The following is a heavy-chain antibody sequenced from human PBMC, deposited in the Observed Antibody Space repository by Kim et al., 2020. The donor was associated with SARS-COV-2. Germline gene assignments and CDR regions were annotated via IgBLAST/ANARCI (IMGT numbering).Heavy chain of an antibody. Sequence: GGSLRLSCATSGFTLSLYSMNWVRQSPGKGLEWVSHISGTGTITKHADSVRGRFTISRDNAKNSLFLQMNGLRAEATAVYYCVRGNYWAFDIWGQGTMV. CDR1: GFTLSLYS. CDR2: ISGTGTIT. CDR3: VRGNYWAFDI. D-gene: IGHD2-15*01. V-gene: IGHV3-48*04. J-gene: IGHJ3*02.